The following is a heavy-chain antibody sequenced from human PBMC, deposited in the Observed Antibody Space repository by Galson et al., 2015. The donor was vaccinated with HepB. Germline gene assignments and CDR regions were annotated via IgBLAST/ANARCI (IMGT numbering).Heavy chain of an antibody. CDR3: ARVPLSSGWYPAFDY. CDR2: TYYRSKWYN. Sequence: CAISGDSVSSHSAAWNWIRQSPSRGLEWLGRTYYRSKWYNDYAVSVKSRLTINPDTSKNQFSLQLNSVTPEDTAVYYCARVPLSSGWYPAFDYWGQGTLVTVSS. D-gene: IGHD6-19*01. V-gene: IGHV6-1*01. J-gene: IGHJ4*02. CDR1: GDSVSSHSAA.